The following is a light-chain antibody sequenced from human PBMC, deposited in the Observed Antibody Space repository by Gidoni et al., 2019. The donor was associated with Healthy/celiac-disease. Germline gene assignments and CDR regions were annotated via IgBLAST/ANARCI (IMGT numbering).Light chain of an antibody. CDR2: QAS. CDR3: QAWDSSTVV. Sequence: SYGLTQPPSRSVSPGQTASITCSGDKLGDKYACWYQQKPGQSPVLVIYQASKRPSGIPERFPGSNSGNTATLTISGTQAMDEADYYCQAWDSSTVVFGGGTKLTVL. V-gene: IGLV3-1*01. J-gene: IGLJ2*01. CDR1: KLGDKY.